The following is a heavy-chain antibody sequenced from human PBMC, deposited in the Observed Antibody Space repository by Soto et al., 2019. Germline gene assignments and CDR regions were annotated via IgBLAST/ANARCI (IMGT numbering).Heavy chain of an antibody. Sequence: QVQMVESGGGVVQSGKSLRISCVASGFRFIAYGIHWVRQAPDKGLEWVAVIWYDGSNKYYAESGKGRFTISRDNSRNTLYLDMNSLRAEDTAVYYCARDTNYYGSGSLGMDVWGPGTTVTVSS. V-gene: IGHV3-33*01. D-gene: IGHD3-10*01. J-gene: IGHJ6*02. CDR3: ARDTNYYGSGSLGMDV. CDR2: IWYDGSNK. CDR1: GFRFIAYG.